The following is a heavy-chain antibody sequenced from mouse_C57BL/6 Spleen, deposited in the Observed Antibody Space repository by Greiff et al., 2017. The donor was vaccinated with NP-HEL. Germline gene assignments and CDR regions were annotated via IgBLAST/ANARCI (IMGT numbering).Heavy chain of an antibody. CDR2: IDPSDSYT. CDR1: GYTFTSYW. Sequence: QSCKASGYTFTSYWMHWVKQRPGQGLEWIGEIDPSDSYTNYNQKFKGKSTLTVDKSSSTAYMQLSSLTSEDSAVYYCARSTGGSYWFAYWGQGTLVTVSA. V-gene: IGHV1-69*01. CDR3: ARSTGGSYWFAY. D-gene: IGHD1-1*02. J-gene: IGHJ3*01.